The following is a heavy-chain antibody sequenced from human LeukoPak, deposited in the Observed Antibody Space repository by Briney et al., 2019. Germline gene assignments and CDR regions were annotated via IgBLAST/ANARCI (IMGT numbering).Heavy chain of an antibody. CDR3: ARGLADRYCSGDSCYPGYNWFDP. D-gene: IGHD2-15*01. J-gene: IGHJ5*02. V-gene: IGHV1-2*02. CDR2: INPNSGGT. CDR1: GYTFTGYY. Sequence: ASVKVSCKASGYTFTGYYMHWVRQAPGRGLEWMGWINPNSGGTNYALKFQGRVTMTRDTSISTSYMELRRLRSDDTAVYYCARGLADRYCSGDSCYPGYNWFDPWGQGTLVTVSS.